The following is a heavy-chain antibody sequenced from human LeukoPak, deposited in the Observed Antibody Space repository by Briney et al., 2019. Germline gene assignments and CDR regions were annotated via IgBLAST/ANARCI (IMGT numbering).Heavy chain of an antibody. CDR2: IKSKTEGGTT. Sequence: GGSLRLSCAASGFTFSNAWMSWVRQAPGKGLEWVGRIKSKTEGGTTDYAAPVKGRFTISRDDSKNTLYLQVNSLKTEDTAVYYCTTEKGYSSSLTFDFWGQGTLVTVSS. D-gene: IGHD6-6*01. J-gene: IGHJ4*02. V-gene: IGHV3-15*01. CDR1: GFTFSNAW. CDR3: TTEKGYSSSLTFDF.